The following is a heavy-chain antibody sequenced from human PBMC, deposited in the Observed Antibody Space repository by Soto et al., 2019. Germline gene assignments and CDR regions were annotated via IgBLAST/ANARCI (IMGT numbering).Heavy chain of an antibody. D-gene: IGHD6-13*01. CDR3: ARGWRPSYYFDY. CDR2: IYYSGST. V-gene: IGHV4-59*01. CDR1: GGSISSYY. J-gene: IGHJ4*02. Sequence: SETLSLTCTVSGGSISSYYWSWIRQPPGKGLEWIGYIYYSGSTNYNPSLKSRVTISVDTSKNQFSLKLSSVTAADTAVYYCARGWRPSYYFDYWGQGTLVTVSS.